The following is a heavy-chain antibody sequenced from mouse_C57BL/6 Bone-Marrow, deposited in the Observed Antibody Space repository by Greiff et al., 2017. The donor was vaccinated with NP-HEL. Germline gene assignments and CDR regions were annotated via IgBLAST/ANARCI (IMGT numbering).Heavy chain of an antibody. D-gene: IGHD3-2*02. CDR1: GYTFTSYG. CDR2: IYPRSGNT. J-gene: IGHJ3*01. Sequence: SGAELARPGASVKLSCKASGYTFTSYGISWVKQRTGQGLEWIGEIYPRSGNTYYNEKFKGKATLTADKSSSTAYMELRSLTSEDSAVYFCAREDSSGSWFAYWGQGTLVTVSA. CDR3: AREDSSGSWFAY. V-gene: IGHV1-81*01.